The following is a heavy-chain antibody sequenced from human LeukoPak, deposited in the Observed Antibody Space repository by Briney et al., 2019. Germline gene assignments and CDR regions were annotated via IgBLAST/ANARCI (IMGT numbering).Heavy chain of an antibody. D-gene: IGHD5-12*01. CDR1: GGSISSSSYY. Sequence: SETLSLTCTVSGGSISSSSYYWGWIRQPPGKGLEWIGSIYYSGSTYYNPSLKSRVTISVDTSKNQFSLKLSSVTAADTAVYYCAGRSLRESLFDYWGQGTLVTVSS. V-gene: IGHV4-39*01. CDR3: AGRSLRESLFDY. CDR2: IYYSGST. J-gene: IGHJ4*02.